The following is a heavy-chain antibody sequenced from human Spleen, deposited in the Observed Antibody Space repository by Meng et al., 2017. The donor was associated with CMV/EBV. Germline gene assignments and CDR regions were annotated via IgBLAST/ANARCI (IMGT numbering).Heavy chain of an antibody. CDR3: ARGEGVLAYCGGDCYPPFDY. V-gene: IGHV3-30-3*01. CDR2: ISYDGSNK. D-gene: IGHD2-21*02. Sequence: RDARHWVRKAQGKGLEWVAVISYDGSNKYYADSVKGRFTISRDNSKNTLYLQMNSLRAEDTAVYYCARGEGVLAYCGGDCYPPFDYWGQGTLVTVSS. J-gene: IGHJ4*02. CDR1: RDA.